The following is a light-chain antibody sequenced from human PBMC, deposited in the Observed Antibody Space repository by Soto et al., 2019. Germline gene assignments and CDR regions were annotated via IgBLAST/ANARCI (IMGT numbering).Light chain of an antibody. Sequence: QSALTQPPSASGSLGQSVTISCTGTSGDVGHYNYVSWYQQQPGKAPKLMIYEVTKRPSGVPDRFSGSKSGNTASLTVSGLQAEDEADYYCGSYVDSYSVIFGGGTKLTVL. CDR3: GSYVDSYSVI. J-gene: IGLJ2*01. V-gene: IGLV2-8*01. CDR1: SGDVGHYNY. CDR2: EVT.